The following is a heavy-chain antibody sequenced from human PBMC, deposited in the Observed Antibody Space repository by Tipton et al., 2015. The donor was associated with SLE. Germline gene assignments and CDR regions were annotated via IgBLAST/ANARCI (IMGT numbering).Heavy chain of an antibody. CDR2: ISSDGSNK. CDR1: GFTFSSYA. V-gene: IGHV3-30*04. Sequence: SLRLSCAASGFTFSSYAMHWVRQAPGKGLEWVALISSDGSNKYYADSVKGRFTISRDNSKNTLYLQMNSLRVEDTAVYYCARPRLGYCSGGSCPDAFDIWGQGTMVTVSS. J-gene: IGHJ3*02. CDR3: ARPRLGYCSGGSCPDAFDI. D-gene: IGHD2-15*01.